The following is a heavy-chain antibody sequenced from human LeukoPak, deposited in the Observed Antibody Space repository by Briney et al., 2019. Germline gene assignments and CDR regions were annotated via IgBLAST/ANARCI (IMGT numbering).Heavy chain of an antibody. D-gene: IGHD5-18*01. Sequence: GGSLRLSCAASGFTFSSYWMHWVRQAPGKGLVWVSRINSDGSSTSYADSVKGRFTISRDNAKNSLYLQMNSLRAEDTALYYCAKDISYSYAGQYYFDYWGQGTLVTVSS. CDR2: INSDGSST. CDR1: GFTFSSYW. V-gene: IGHV3-74*01. J-gene: IGHJ4*02. CDR3: AKDISYSYAGQYYFDY.